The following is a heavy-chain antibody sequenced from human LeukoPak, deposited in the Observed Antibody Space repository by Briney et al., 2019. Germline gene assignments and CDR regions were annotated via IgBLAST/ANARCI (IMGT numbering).Heavy chain of an antibody. CDR2: IIPIFGTA. Sequence: GASVKVSCNASGGTFSSYAISWVRQAPGQGLEWMGGIIPIFGTANYAQKFQGRVTITADKSTSTAYMELSSLRSEDTAVYYCARVLGDILTGYPDGTGAAAPYYGMDVWGQGTTVTVSS. D-gene: IGHD3-9*01. V-gene: IGHV1-69*06. CDR1: GGTFSSYA. J-gene: IGHJ6*02. CDR3: ARVLGDILTGYPDGTGAAAPYYGMDV.